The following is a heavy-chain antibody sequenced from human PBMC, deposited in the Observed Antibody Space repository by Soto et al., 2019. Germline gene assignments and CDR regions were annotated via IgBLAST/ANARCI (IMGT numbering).Heavy chain of an antibody. CDR2: IYHGGST. D-gene: IGHD5-12*01. V-gene: IGHV4-4*02. J-gene: IGHJ4*02. CDR1: SGSISSRDW. CDR3: ARLVRNGYNFFDY. Sequence: SETLSLTCAVSSGSISSRDWWTWVRQPPGKGLEWIGYIYHGGSTNYNPSLKSRVTISIDTSKNQFSLKLSSVTAADTALYYCARLVRNGYNFFDYWGQGTLVTVSS.